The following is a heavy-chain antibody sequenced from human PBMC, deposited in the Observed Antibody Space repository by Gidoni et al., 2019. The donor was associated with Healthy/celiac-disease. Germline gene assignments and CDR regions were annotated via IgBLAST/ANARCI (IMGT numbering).Heavy chain of an antibody. Sequence: EVQLVESGGGLVKPGGSLRLSCAASGFTSSSYSMNWVRQAPGKGLEWVSSISSSSSYIYYADSVKGRFTITRDNAKNSLYLQMNSLRAEDTAVYYCARVIPSSGWPYNWFDPWGQGTLVTVSS. D-gene: IGHD6-19*01. CDR1: GFTSSSYS. V-gene: IGHV3-21*01. CDR3: ARVIPSSGWPYNWFDP. J-gene: IGHJ5*02. CDR2: ISSSSSYI.